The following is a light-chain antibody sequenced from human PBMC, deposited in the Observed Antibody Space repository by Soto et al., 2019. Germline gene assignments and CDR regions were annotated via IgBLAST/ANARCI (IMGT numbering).Light chain of an antibody. CDR3: QQYSDWPLT. CDR1: QVFGSS. V-gene: IGKV3-15*01. J-gene: IGKJ1*01. CDR2: DAS. Sequence: EIVMMQSPATLSVSPGERATFSCRASQVFGSSLAWYQQKPGQAPRLLIYDASTRATGIPARFSGSGSGTEFTLTISSLQSEDFAVYYCQQYSDWPLTFGQGTKVDIK.